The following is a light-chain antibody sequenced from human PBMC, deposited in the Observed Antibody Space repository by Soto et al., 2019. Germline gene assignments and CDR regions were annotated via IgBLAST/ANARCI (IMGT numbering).Light chain of an antibody. CDR3: QHGYSTPLT. Sequence: DIQITQSPSSLCASVGDRVTIPCRASQTFTTHVNWYQQKTGKAPKILIYAASSLQSGVPSRFSGSGSGTECTLTISSLQPDDFATYFCQHGYSTPLTFGGGTKVDIK. V-gene: IGKV1-39*01. CDR1: QTFTTH. CDR2: AAS. J-gene: IGKJ4*01.